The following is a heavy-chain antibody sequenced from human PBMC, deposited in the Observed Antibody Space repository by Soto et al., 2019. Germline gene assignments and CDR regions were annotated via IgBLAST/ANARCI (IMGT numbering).Heavy chain of an antibody. CDR2: MNPNSGDT. V-gene: IGHV1-8*01. J-gene: IGHJ5*02. D-gene: IGHD3-10*02. CDR1: GYTFTSYD. CDR3: ARKMVGAWFDP. Sequence: ASVKVSCKXSGYTFTSYDINWVRQATGQGLEWMGWMNPNSGDTDYAQKFQGRVTMTTDTSTSTAYMELRSLRSDDTAVYYCARKMVGAWFDPWGQGTLVTVSS.